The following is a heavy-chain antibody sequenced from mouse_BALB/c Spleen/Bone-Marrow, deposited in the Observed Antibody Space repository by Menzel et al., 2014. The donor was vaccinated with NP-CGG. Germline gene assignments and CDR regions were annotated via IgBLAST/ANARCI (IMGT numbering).Heavy chain of an antibody. J-gene: IGHJ2*01. CDR2: ITYSGST. D-gene: IGHD2-4*01. CDR3: ARYYDYDGDYFDY. Sequence: VQLQQSGPGLVKPSQSLSLTCTVTGYSITSDYAWNWIRQFPGNKLEWMGYITYSGSTSYNPSLKSRISSTRDTSKNQFFLQLNSVTTEDTATYYCARYYDYDGDYFDYWGQGTTLTVSS. CDR1: GYSITSDYA. V-gene: IGHV3-2*02.